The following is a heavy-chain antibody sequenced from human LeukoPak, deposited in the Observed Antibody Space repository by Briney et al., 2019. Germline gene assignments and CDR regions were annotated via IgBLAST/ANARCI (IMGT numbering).Heavy chain of an antibody. CDR3: AKGYYYDSSGYYQHFDP. CDR2: ISYDGSNQ. V-gene: IGHV3-30*18. Sequence: GGSLRLSCAASGFTFSNFGIHWGRQAPGKGLEGVALISYDGSNQYYADSVKGRFTISRDNSKNTLYLQMNSLRAEDTAVYYCAKGYYYDSSGYYQHFDPWGEGTLVTVSS. CDR1: GFTFSNFG. J-gene: IGHJ5*02. D-gene: IGHD3-22*01.